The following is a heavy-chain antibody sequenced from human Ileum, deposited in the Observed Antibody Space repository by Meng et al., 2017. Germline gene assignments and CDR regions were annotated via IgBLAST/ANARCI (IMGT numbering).Heavy chain of an antibody. V-gene: IGHV4-4*02. D-gene: IGHD4-23*01. CDR1: ICSISSNTY. CDR3: ARHGGYSQDF. CDR2: NSHSGSA. J-gene: IGHJ4*02. Sequence: QVESQGAGPGLGGASGVLSLTCAVAICSISSNTYCSWVRQPPWKGLEWIGQNSHSGSAYYNPSLKRRVTMSVDKSKSQFSLMLTSVTAADTAIYYCARHGGYSQDFWGQGTLVTVSS.